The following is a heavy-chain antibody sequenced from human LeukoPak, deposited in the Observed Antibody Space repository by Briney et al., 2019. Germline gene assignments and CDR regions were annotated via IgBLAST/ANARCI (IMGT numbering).Heavy chain of an antibody. J-gene: IGHJ4*02. D-gene: IGHD4-17*01. CDR3: ARETGGYGDYLFDY. CDR2: IYYSGST. Sequence: PSQTLSLTCTVSGGSISSGDYYWSWIRQPPGEGLEWIGYIYYSGSTYYNPSLKSRVTISVDTSKNQFSLKVSSVTAADTAVYYCARETGGYGDYLFDYWGQGTLVTVSS. CDR1: GGSISSGDYY. V-gene: IGHV4-30-4*08.